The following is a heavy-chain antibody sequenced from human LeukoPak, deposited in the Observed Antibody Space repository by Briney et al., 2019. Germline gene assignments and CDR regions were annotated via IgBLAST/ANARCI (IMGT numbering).Heavy chain of an antibody. V-gene: IGHV3-7*01. CDR2: IKQDGSEK. J-gene: IGHJ5*02. CDR3: ARRGYFEFWSGYFQRLEGWFDP. Sequence: GGSLRLSCAASGFRFSTYWMTWVRQAPGKWLEWVANIKQDGSEKYYVDSVKGRFTVSRDNAKNSLYLEMNSLRAEDTAVYYCARRGYFEFWSGYFQRLEGWFDPWGQGTLVTVSS. CDR1: GFRFSTYW. D-gene: IGHD3-3*01.